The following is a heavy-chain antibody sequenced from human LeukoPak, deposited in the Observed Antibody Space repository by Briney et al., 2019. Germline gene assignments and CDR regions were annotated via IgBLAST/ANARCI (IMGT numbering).Heavy chain of an antibody. CDR1: GFTFGDYA. CDR3: ALIGVVIPPDTYDV. Sequence: GGSLRLSCSAFGFTFGDYAFHWVRQAPGKGLEWLAFIRYDGSDSYYADSVKGRFTISRDNSKKTLYLQMDRLRTEDTAFYYCALIGVVIPPDTYDVWGQGTLVTVSS. V-gene: IGHV3-30*02. CDR2: IRYDGSDS. D-gene: IGHD2-21*01. J-gene: IGHJ3*01.